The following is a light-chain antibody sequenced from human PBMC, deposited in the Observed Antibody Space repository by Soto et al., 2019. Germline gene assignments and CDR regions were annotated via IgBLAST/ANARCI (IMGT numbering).Light chain of an antibody. CDR1: QSVSNN. CDR2: GAS. J-gene: IGKJ4*01. CDR3: QQYNYWPVT. Sequence: EIVLTQSPGTLSLSPGERATLSCRASQSVSNNYLAWYQQKPGQAPRLLIYGASTRATGIAARFSGSGSGTEFTLTISGLQSEDFATYYCQQYNYWPVTFGGGTKVDIK. V-gene: IGKV3-15*01.